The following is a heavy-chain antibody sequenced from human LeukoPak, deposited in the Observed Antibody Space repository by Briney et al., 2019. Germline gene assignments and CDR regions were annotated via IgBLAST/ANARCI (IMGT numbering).Heavy chain of an antibody. Sequence: GGSLRLSCATSGFTFSSYSMNWVRQAPGKGLEWVSFISSISSYIYYADSVKGRFTISRDNARNSLYLQMNSLRAEDTAVYYCAREDWQQLGYWGQGTLVTVSS. CDR3: AREDWQQLGY. V-gene: IGHV3-21*06. CDR1: GFTFSSYS. D-gene: IGHD6-13*01. CDR2: ISSISSYI. J-gene: IGHJ4*02.